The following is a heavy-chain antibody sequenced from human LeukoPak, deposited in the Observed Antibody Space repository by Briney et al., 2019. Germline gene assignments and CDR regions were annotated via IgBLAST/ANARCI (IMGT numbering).Heavy chain of an antibody. V-gene: IGHV3-53*01. Sequence: PGGSLRLSCAASGFTVSSNYMSCVRQAPGKGLEWVSVIYSGGSTYYADSVKGRFTISRDNSKNTLYLQMNSLRAEDTAVYYCARVRTAMDLDYFDYWGQGTLVTVSS. D-gene: IGHD5-18*01. J-gene: IGHJ4*02. CDR2: IYSGGST. CDR3: ARVRTAMDLDYFDY. CDR1: GFTVSSNY.